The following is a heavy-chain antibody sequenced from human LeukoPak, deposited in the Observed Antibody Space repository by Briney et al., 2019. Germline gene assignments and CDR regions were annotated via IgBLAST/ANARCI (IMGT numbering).Heavy chain of an antibody. CDR3: ATTPPPYDFWSGLTRGNAFDI. J-gene: IGHJ3*02. CDR1: GYTFTGYY. V-gene: IGHV1-2*02. D-gene: IGHD3-3*01. CDR2: INPNSGGT. Sequence: GASVRVSCKASGYTFTGYYMHWVRQAPGQGLEWVGWINPNSGGTNYAQKFQGRVTMTRDTSISTAYMELSRLRSDDTAVYYCATTPPPYDFWSGLTRGNAFDIWGQGTMVTVSS.